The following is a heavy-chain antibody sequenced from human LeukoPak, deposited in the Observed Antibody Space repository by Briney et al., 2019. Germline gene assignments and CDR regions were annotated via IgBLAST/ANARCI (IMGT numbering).Heavy chain of an antibody. V-gene: IGHV1-18*01. D-gene: IGHD3-10*01. CDR3: ANMVQGVIEWFDP. CDR2: ISAYNGNT. J-gene: IGHJ5*02. Sequence: GASVKVSCKASGYTCTSYGISWVRQAPGQGLEWMGWISAYNGNTNYAQKLQGRVTMTTDTSTSTAYMELRSLRSDDTAVYYCANMVQGVIEWFDPWGQGTLVTVSS. CDR1: GYTCTSYG.